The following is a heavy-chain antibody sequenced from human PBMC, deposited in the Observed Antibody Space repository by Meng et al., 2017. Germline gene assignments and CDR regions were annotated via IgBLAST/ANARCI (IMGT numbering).Heavy chain of an antibody. J-gene: IGHJ5*02. V-gene: IGHV4-31*01. CDR2: IYYSGST. Sequence: QGQLRGSGPGLVKPSQPLSLTCTVSGGSIRSGGYYWSWIRQHPGKGLEWIGYIYYSGSTYYNPSLKSLVTISVDTSKNQFSLKLSSVTAADTAVYYCARADRRVGSYGPNWFDPWGQGTLVTVSS. D-gene: IGHD5-18*01. CDR3: ARADRRVGSYGPNWFDP. CDR1: GGSIRSGGYY.